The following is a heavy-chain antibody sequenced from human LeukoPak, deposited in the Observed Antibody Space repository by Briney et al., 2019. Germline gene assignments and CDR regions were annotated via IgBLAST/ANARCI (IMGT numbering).Heavy chain of an antibody. V-gene: IGHV4-30-2*01. CDR1: GGSISSGGYY. CDR2: IYHSGST. Sequence: SETLSLTCTVSGGSISSGGYYWSWIRQPPGKGLEWIGYIYHSGSTYYNPSLKSRVTISVDTSKNQFSLNLSSVTAADTAVYFCARDEGSSYPFDYWGQGTLVTVSS. D-gene: IGHD2-2*01. CDR3: ARDEGSSYPFDY. J-gene: IGHJ4*02.